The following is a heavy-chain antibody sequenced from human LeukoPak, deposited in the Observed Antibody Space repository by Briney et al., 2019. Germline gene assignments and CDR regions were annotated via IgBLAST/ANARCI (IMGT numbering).Heavy chain of an antibody. Sequence: GGSLRLSCAASGFTFSSYGMSWVRQAPGKGLEWVSAISGSGGSTYYADSVKGRFTISRDNSKNTLYLQMNSLRAEDTAVYYCARGKLAARPSGLYYYYMDVWGKGTTVTVSS. CDR1: GFTFSSYG. CDR3: ARGKLAARPSGLYYYYMDV. D-gene: IGHD6-6*01. V-gene: IGHV3-23*01. CDR2: ISGSGGST. J-gene: IGHJ6*03.